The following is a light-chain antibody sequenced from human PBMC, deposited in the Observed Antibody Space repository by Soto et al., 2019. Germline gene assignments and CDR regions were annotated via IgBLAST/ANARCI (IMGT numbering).Light chain of an antibody. V-gene: IGLV1-40*01. Sequence: QSVLTQPPSVSGAPGQRVTISCTGSSSNIGAGYDVHWYQQLPGTAPKLLLYGNSNRPSGVPDRFSGSKSGTSASLAITGLQAEDEAHYYCQSYDSSLSGYVVFGGGTKLTVL. CDR2: GNS. CDR3: QSYDSSLSGYVV. J-gene: IGLJ2*01. CDR1: SSNIGAGYD.